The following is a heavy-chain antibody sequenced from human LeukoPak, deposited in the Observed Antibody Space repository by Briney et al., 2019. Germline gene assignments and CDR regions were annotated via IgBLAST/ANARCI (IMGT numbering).Heavy chain of an antibody. Sequence: GGSLRLSCAASGFTVSSNYMSWVRQAPGKGLEWVSVIYSGGSTYYADSVKGRFTIFRDNSKNTLYLQMNSLRAEDTAVYYCAKDIGSQRYYGMDVWGQGTTVTVSS. D-gene: IGHD3-16*02. J-gene: IGHJ6*02. CDR3: AKDIGSQRYYGMDV. V-gene: IGHV3-53*01. CDR2: IYSGGST. CDR1: GFTVSSNY.